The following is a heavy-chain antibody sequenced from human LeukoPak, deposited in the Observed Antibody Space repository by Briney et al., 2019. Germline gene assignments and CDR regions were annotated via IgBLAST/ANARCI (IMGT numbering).Heavy chain of an antibody. CDR3: AKDTTAWYRFDY. D-gene: IGHD6-13*01. CDR1: GFTFSSFS. Sequence: GGTLTLSCAASGFTFSSFSMNWVRQAPGKRLEWVSSISSSSSYIYYADSLKGRFTISRDNAKNSLYLQMNSLRAEDTAVYYCAKDTTAWYRFDYWGQGTLVTVSS. J-gene: IGHJ4*02. CDR2: ISSSSSYI. V-gene: IGHV3-21*01.